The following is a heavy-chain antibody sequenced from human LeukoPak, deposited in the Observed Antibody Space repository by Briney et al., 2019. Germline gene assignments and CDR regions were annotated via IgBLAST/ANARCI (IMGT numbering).Heavy chain of an antibody. CDR3: AKSRVWFGEYYYYGMDV. J-gene: IGHJ6*02. CDR1: GFTFSSYA. D-gene: IGHD3-10*01. V-gene: IGHV3-23*01. CDR2: ISGSGGST. Sequence: GGALRLSCAASGFTFSSYAMSWVRQAPGKGLEWVSAISGSGGSTYYADSVKGRFTISRDNSKNTLYLQMNSLRAEDTAVYYCAKSRVWFGEYYYYGMDVWGQGTTVTVSS.